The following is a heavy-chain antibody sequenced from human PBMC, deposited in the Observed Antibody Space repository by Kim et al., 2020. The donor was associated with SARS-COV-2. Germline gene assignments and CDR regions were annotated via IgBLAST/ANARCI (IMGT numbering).Heavy chain of an antibody. CDR1: GYTFTSYG. V-gene: IGHV1-18*01. CDR2: ISAYNGNT. CDR3: ASNEPEGSYYYYYGMDV. D-gene: IGHD2-8*01. Sequence: ASVKVSCKASGYTFTSYGISWVRQAPGQGLEWMGWISAYNGNTNYAQKLQGRVTMTTDTSTSTAYMELRSLRSDDTAVYYCASNEPEGSYYYYYGMDVWGHGTTVTVSS. J-gene: IGHJ6*02.